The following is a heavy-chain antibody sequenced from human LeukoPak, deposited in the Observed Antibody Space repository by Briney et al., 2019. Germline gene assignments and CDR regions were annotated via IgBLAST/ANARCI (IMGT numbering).Heavy chain of an antibody. CDR3: ARIVPYTGSHWGLDY. CDR2: IKQDGGEK. V-gene: IGHV3-7*01. Sequence: GGSLRLSCAASGFTFSSFWMSGVRQAPGKGLEWVANIKQDGGEKYYVDSVKGRFTISRDNAKNSLYLQMNSLRAEDTAVYYCARIVPYTGSHWGLDYWGQGTLVAVSS. J-gene: IGHJ4*02. D-gene: IGHD1-26*01. CDR1: GFTFSSFW.